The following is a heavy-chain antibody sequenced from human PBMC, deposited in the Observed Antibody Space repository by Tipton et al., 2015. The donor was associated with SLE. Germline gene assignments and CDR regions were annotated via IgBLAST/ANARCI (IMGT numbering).Heavy chain of an antibody. CDR3: AKIEDIRYYLGLDV. V-gene: IGHV4-4*01. J-gene: IGHJ6*02. D-gene: IGHD2-15*01. Sequence: GSLRLSCAVSGVSISSSNWWSWVRQVPGKGLEWIGEIHHSGTTYYNPSLESRVTISVDKSNNHFSLRLNSVTAADTAVYFCAKIEDIRYYLGLDVWGRGTTVTVSS. CDR1: GVSISSSNW. CDR2: IHHSGTT.